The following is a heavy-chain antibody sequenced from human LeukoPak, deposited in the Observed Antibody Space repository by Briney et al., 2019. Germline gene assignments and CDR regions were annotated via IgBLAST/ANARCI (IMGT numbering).Heavy chain of an antibody. D-gene: IGHD3-3*01. J-gene: IGHJ4*02. CDR2: IYYSGST. CDR1: GGSISSYY. V-gene: IGHV4-59*08. Sequence: SETLSLTCTVSGGSISSYYWSWIRQPPGKGLEWIGYIYYSGSTNYNPSLKSRVTISVDTSKNQFSLKLNSVTAADTAVYYCARHDSQSDFWSGYSEYYFDYWGQGTLVTVSX. CDR3: ARHDSQSDFWSGYSEYYFDY.